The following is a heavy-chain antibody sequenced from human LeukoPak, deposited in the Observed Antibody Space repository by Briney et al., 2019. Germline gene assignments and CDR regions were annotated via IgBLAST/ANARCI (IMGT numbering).Heavy chain of an antibody. CDR1: GGSISSSTYY. CDR2: IYYSGST. Sequence: PSETLSPTCTVSGGSISSSTYYWGWIRQPPGKGLEWIGYIYYSGSTNYNPSPKSRVTISVDTSKNQFSLKLSSVTAADTAVYYCARFPYYYYGMDVWGQGTTVTVSS. CDR3: ARFPYYYYGMDV. J-gene: IGHJ6*02. V-gene: IGHV4-61*05.